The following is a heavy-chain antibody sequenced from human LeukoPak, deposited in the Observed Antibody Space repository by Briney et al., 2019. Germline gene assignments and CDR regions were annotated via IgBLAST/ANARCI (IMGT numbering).Heavy chain of an antibody. CDR1: GESFGDYY. CDR3: ERLLPMIRGHWFDP. J-gene: IGHJ5*02. V-gene: IGHV4-34*01. D-gene: IGHD3-10*01. Sequence: ASETLSLTCAVYGESFGDYYWSWIRQSPGKGLEGFGDINHRGGTNYNASLKSRVTLFVHTSKNQFSLQLTSVTAADTAMYYCERLLPMIRGHWFDPWGQGTLVTVSS. CDR2: INHRGGT.